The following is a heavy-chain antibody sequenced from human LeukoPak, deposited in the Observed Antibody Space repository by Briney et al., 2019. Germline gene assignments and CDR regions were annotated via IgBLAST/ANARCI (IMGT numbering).Heavy chain of an antibody. V-gene: IGHV4-39*01. CDR3: ARNSSTVVVVAATPRKQGFDY. Sequence: PSETLSLTCTVSGGSISSGRYYWGWIRQPPGKGLEWIGSIYNSGSTYYNPSLKSRVTISVDMSKNQFSLRLTSVTAADTAVYYCARNSSTVVVVAATPRKQGFDYWGQGTPVTVSS. D-gene: IGHD2-15*01. J-gene: IGHJ4*02. CDR1: GGSISSGRYY. CDR2: IYNSGST.